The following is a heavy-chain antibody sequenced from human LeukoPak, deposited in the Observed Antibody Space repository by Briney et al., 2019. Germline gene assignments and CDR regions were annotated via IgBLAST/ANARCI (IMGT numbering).Heavy chain of an antibody. D-gene: IGHD3-22*01. CDR3: ARARGYYDSSGYYVGPFDY. J-gene: IGHJ4*02. CDR2: INPNSGGT. Sequence: ASVKVSCKASGYTFTGYYMHWVRQAPGQGLEWMGWINPNSGGTNYVQKFQGRVTMTRDTSISTAYMELSRLRSDDTAVYYCARARGYYDSSGYYVGPFDYWGQGTLVTVSS. V-gene: IGHV1-2*02. CDR1: GYTFTGYY.